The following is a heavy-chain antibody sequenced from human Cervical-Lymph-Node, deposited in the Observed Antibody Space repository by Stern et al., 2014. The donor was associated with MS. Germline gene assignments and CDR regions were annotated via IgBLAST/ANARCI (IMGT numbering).Heavy chain of an antibody. CDR3: VRDWLDHYDSSGYFSFDH. D-gene: IGHD3-22*01. V-gene: IGHV3-74*03. CDR1: GFTFTSHW. J-gene: IGHJ4*02. Sequence: VQLVESGGSVVQPGGSLRLSCRASGFTFTSHWMHWVRQAPGKGLVWVSRINSAGTSTTYVDSVKGRFTISRDNAENTLYLQMNSLSVEDTAVYYCVRDWLDHYDSSGYFSFDHWGQGTLVTVSS. CDR2: INSAGTST.